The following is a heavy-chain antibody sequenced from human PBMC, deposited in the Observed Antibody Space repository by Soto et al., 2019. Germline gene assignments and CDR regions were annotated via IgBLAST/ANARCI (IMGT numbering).Heavy chain of an antibody. D-gene: IGHD2-2*02. V-gene: IGHV4-31*03. Sequence: KTSETLSLTCTVSGCSISSGGYYWSWIRQHPGKGLEWIGYIYYSGSTYYNPSLKSRVTISVDTSKNQFSLKLSSVTAADTAVYYCARESRVSVGLYCSSTSCYTAFDIWGQGTMVTVSS. CDR3: ARESRVSVGLYCSSTSCYTAFDI. CDR1: GCSISSGGYY. CDR2: IYYSGST. J-gene: IGHJ3*02.